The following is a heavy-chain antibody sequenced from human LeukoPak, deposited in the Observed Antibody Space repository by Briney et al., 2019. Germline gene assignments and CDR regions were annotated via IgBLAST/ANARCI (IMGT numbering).Heavy chain of an antibody. CDR2: ISISGTTI. CDR1: GFTFNDYF. CDR3: GKDGLGVRGVGYYYYMDV. D-gene: IGHD3-10*01. Sequence: GGSLRLSCTSSGFTFNDYFMSWIRQAPGKGLEWVSYISISGTTIYYADSVKGRFTISRDNAKNSLYLQMNSLRVEDTALYYCGKDGLGVRGVGYYYYMDVWGKGTMVTIS. J-gene: IGHJ6*03. V-gene: IGHV3-11*01.